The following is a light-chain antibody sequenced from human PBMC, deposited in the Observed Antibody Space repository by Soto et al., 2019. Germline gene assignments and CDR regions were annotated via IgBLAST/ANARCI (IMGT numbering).Light chain of an antibody. Sequence: IVMTQSPATLSVSPGERATLSCRASQSVGRSLAWYQQKPGQAPRLLIYGASTRATGIPARFSGSGSGTEFTLTITSLQSEDFAVYYCQQYNTWPRTFGQGTKVDIK. V-gene: IGKV3-15*01. CDR2: GAS. CDR3: QQYNTWPRT. J-gene: IGKJ1*01. CDR1: QSVGRS.